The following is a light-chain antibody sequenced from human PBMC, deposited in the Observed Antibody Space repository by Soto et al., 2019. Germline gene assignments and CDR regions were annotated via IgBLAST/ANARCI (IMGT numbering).Light chain of an antibody. CDR2: AAS. CDR1: QGISNY. V-gene: IGKV1-27*01. Sequence: DIQMTQSPSSLSASVGARVTITCRASQGISNYLAWYQQKPGKVPKLLIYAASTLQSGVPPRFSGSASGTDFTLTISSLQPEDVATYYCQKYNCALLFGGGTKVDIK. CDR3: QKYNCALL. J-gene: IGKJ4*01.